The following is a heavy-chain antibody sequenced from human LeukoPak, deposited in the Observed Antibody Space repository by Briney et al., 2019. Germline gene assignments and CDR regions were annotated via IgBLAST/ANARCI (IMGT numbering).Heavy chain of an antibody. Sequence: SETLSLTCTVSGGSVTSGTYFWGWIRQPPGKGLEWIGEINHSGSTNYNPSLKSRVTISVDTSKNQFSLKLSSVTAADTAVYYCARARGYCSGGSCYTLEITKKFDYWGQGTLVTVSS. J-gene: IGHJ4*02. V-gene: IGHV4-39*07. D-gene: IGHD2-15*01. CDR1: GGSVTSGTYF. CDR3: ARARGYCSGGSCYTLEITKKFDY. CDR2: INHSGST.